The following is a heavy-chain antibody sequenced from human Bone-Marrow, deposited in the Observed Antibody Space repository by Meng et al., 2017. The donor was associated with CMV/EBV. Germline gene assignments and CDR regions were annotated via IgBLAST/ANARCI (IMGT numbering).Heavy chain of an antibody. CDR3: ARELDFDY. V-gene: IGHV3-9*01. J-gene: IGHJ4*02. CDR2: ISWNSGSI. Sequence: SLKISCAASGFTFDDYAMHWVRQAPGKGLEWVSGISWNSGSIGYADSVKGRFTISRDNAKNSLYLQMNSLRAEDTALYYCARELDFDYWGQGTLVTVSS. CDR1: GFTFDDYA.